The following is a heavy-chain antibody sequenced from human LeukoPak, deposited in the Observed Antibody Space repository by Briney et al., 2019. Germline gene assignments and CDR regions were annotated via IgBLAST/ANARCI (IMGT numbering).Heavy chain of an antibody. V-gene: IGHV4-34*01. CDR2: INHSGST. CDR3: ARGAIAAAGMCFDY. Sequence: SETLSLTCAVYGGSFSGYYWSWIRQPPGKGLEWIGDINHSGSTNYNPSLKSRVTISVDTSKNQFSLKLSSVTAAATAVYNCARGAIAAAGMCFDYWAREPWSPSPQ. D-gene: IGHD6-13*01. CDR1: GGSFSGYY. J-gene: IGHJ4*02.